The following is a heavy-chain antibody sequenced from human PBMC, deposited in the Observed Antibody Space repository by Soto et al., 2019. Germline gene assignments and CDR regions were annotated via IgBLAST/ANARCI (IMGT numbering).Heavy chain of an antibody. CDR2: IKQDGSEK. CDR1: GFTFSSYW. CDR3: ARALRWSAEATVPVYPGDYYYYMDV. Sequence: EVQLVESGGGLVQPGGSLRLSCAASGFTFSSYWMSWVRQAPGKGLEWVANIKQDGSEKYYVDSVKGRFTISRDNAKNSMYLQMNSLRAEDTAVYYCARALRWSAEATVPVYPGDYYYYMDVWGKGTTVTVSS. V-gene: IGHV3-7*01. D-gene: IGHD4-17*01. J-gene: IGHJ6*03.